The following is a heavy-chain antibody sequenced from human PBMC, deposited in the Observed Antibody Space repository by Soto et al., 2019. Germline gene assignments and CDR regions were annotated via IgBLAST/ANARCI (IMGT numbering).Heavy chain of an antibody. J-gene: IGHJ5*02. CDR2: ISAYNGNT. CDR1: GYTFTSYG. Sequence: GASVKVSCKASGYTFTSYGISWVRQAPGQGLEWMGWISAYNGNTNYAQKLQGRVTMTTDTSTSTAYMELRSLRSDDTAVYYCARRSEYCSSTSCWWLDPWGQGTLVTVSS. CDR3: ARRSEYCSSTSCWWLDP. D-gene: IGHD2-2*01. V-gene: IGHV1-18*01.